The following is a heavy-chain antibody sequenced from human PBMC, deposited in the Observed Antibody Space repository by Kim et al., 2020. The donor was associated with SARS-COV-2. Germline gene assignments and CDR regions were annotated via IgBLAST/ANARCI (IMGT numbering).Heavy chain of an antibody. CDR3: TRDSLVDFWSGYLPGDYYGMDV. V-gene: IGHV3-49*03. D-gene: IGHD3-3*01. Sequence: GGSLRLSCTASGFTFGDYAMSWFRQAPGKGLEWVGFIRSKAYGGTTEYAASVKGRFTISRDDSKSIAYLQMNSLKTEDTAVYYCTRDSLVDFWSGYLPGDYYGMDVWGQGTTVTVSS. CDR1: GFTFGDYA. CDR2: IRSKAYGGTT. J-gene: IGHJ6*02.